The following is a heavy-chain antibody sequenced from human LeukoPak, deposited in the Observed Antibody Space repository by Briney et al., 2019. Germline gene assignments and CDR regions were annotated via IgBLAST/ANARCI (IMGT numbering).Heavy chain of an antibody. V-gene: IGHV3-23*01. CDR3: AKVRDIVATRPRNYYFDY. J-gene: IGHJ4*02. CDR2: ISGGST. CDR1: GFTFSSYA. D-gene: IGHD5-12*01. Sequence: GGSLRLSCAASGFTFSSYAMSWVRQAPGKGLEWVSAISGGSTYYADSVKGRFTISRDNSKNTLYLQMNSLRAEDTAVYYCAKVRDIVATRPRNYYFDYWGQGTLVTVSS.